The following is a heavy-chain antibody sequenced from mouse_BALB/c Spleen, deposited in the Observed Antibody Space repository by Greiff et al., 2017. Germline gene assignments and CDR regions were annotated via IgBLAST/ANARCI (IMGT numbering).Heavy chain of an antibody. V-gene: IGHV5-17*02. D-gene: IGHD2-4*01. J-gene: IGHJ4*01. Sequence: EVKLMESGGGLVQPGGSRKLSCAASGFTFSSFGMHWVRQAPEKGLEWVAYISSGSSTIYYADTVKGRFTISRDNPKNTLFLQMTSLRSEDTAMYYCARYDYERGMDYWGQGTSVTVSS. CDR2: ISSGSSTI. CDR1: GFTFSSFG. CDR3: ARYDYERGMDY.